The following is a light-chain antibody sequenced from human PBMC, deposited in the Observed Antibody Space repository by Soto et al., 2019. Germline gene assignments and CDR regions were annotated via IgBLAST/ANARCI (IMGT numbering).Light chain of an antibody. CDR1: SSDVGSYNL. Sequence: QSALTQPASVSGSPGQSITISCTGTSSDVGSYNLVSWYQQHPGKAPKLMIYEGSKRPSGVSNRFSGSKSGNTASLTISGLQAEDEAGYYFCSSAGGSTLVFGGGTKLTVL. J-gene: IGLJ2*01. CDR2: EGS. V-gene: IGLV2-23*01. CDR3: CSSAGGSTLV.